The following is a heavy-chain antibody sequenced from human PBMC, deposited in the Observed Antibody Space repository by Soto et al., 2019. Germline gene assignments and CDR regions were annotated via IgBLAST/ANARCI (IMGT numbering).Heavy chain of an antibody. CDR1: GYTFTSYY. CDR2: INPSGGST. V-gene: IGHV1-46*01. D-gene: IGHD6-25*01. Sequence: QVQLVQSGAEVKKPGASVKVSCKASGYTFTSYYMHWVRQAPGQGLEWMGIINPSGGSTSYAQKFQGRVTMTRDTSTSTDYMELSSLRSEDTAVYYCARDSSGNALLYWGQGTLVTVSS. CDR3: ARDSSGNALLY. J-gene: IGHJ4*02.